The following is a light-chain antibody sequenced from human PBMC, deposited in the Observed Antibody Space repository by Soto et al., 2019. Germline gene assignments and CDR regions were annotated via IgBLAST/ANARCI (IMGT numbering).Light chain of an antibody. CDR3: QQDESTPPT. J-gene: IGKJ2*01. CDR1: QSVLYSSNNKNY. V-gene: IGKV4-1*01. CDR2: WAS. Sequence: DIVMTQSPDSLAVSLGERATINCKSSQSVLYSSNNKNYLAWYQQRPGQPPKLLIYWASTRESGGHDRFSGSGSGTDFTLTITSLQAEDVEVYYCQQDESTPPTFGQGTKLEIK.